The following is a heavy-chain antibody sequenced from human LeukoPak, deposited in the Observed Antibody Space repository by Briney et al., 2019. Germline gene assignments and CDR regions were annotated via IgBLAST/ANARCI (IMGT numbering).Heavy chain of an antibody. Sequence: GGSQRLSCTASIYIVSSNYMRWVRRARQRGGVWVSVIYSGGSTYYADSVKGRFTISRDNSKNTLYLQMNSLRAEDTAVYYCASPYYYGSGSYNLGAFDIWGQGTMVTVSS. J-gene: IGHJ3*02. CDR3: ASPYYYGSGSYNLGAFDI. CDR1: IYIVSSNY. D-gene: IGHD3-10*01. CDR2: IYSGGST. V-gene: IGHV3-66*01.